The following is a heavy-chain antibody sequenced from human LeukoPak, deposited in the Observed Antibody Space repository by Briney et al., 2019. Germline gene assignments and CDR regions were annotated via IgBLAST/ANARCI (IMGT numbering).Heavy chain of an antibody. V-gene: IGHV3-66*01. D-gene: IGHD5-12*01. Sequence: GGSLRLSCAASGFTVSSNYMSWVRQAPGRGLEWVSVIYSGGSTYYADSVKGRFTISRDNSKNTVYLQMNSLTAEDTAVYYCARDDDGYSGYDLKSWGQGTLVTVSS. CDR3: ARDDDGYSGYDLKS. J-gene: IGHJ5*02. CDR2: IYSGGST. CDR1: GFTVSSNY.